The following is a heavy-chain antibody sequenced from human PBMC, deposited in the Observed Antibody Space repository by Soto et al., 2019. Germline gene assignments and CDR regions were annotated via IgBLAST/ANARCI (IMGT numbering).Heavy chain of an antibody. V-gene: IGHV1-18*01. J-gene: IGHJ5*02. CDR3: ARVVGALGPWFDP. CDR1: GYNFNSYT. Sequence: QVQLVQSGAEVKKPGASVKVSCKASGYNFNSYTISWVRQAPGQGLEWMGRISAYNGNTNYAQKLQGRVTMTTDTSTSTAYMELRSLRSEDTAVYPCARVVGALGPWFDPWGQGTLVTVSS. CDR2: ISAYNGNT. D-gene: IGHD1-26*01.